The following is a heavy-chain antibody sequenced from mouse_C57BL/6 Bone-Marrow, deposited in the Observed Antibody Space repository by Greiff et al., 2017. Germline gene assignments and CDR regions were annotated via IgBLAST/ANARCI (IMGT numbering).Heavy chain of an antibody. J-gene: IGHJ3*01. D-gene: IGHD2-5*01. V-gene: IGHV5-4*01. Sequence: EVMLVASGGGLVKPGGSLKLSCAASGFTFSSYAMSWVRQTPEKRLEWVATISDGGSYTYYPDNVKGRFTISRDNAKNNLYLQMSHLKSEDTAMYYCARDRSNYLFAYWGQGTLVTVSA. CDR2: ISDGGSYT. CDR3: ARDRSNYLFAY. CDR1: GFTFSSYA.